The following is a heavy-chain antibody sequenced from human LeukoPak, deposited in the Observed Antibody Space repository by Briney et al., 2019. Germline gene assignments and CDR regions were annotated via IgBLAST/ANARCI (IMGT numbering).Heavy chain of an antibody. CDR3: AREAMATIID. CDR1: GGSVSDYY. D-gene: IGHD5-24*01. J-gene: IGHJ4*02. CDR2: INHSGST. V-gene: IGHV4-34*01. Sequence: SETLSLTCTISGGSVSDYYWSWIRQPPGKGLEWIGEINHSGSTNYNPSLKSRVTISVDTSKNQFSLKLSSVTAADTAVYYCAREAMATIIDWGQGTLVTVSS.